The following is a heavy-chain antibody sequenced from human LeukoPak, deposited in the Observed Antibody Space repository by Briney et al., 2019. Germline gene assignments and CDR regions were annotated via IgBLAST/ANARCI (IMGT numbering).Heavy chain of an antibody. CDR1: GGSFSGYY. Sequence: PSETLSLTCAVYGGSFSGYYWSWIRQPPGKGLEWIGEINHSGSPNYNPSLKSRVTISVDTSKHQFSLKPNSVTAADTAVYYCARGHWEIRFDPWGQGTLVTVSS. CDR3: ARGHWEIRFDP. J-gene: IGHJ5*02. CDR2: INHSGSP. V-gene: IGHV4-34*01. D-gene: IGHD1-26*01.